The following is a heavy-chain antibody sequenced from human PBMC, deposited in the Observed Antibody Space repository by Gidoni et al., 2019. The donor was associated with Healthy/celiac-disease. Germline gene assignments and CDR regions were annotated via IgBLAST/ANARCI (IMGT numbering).Heavy chain of an antibody. J-gene: IGHJ6*03. CDR3: ARGGGYYYDSSGYYYDFYYMDV. CDR1: GGTFSSYA. V-gene: IGHV1-69*06. CDR2: IIPIFGTA. D-gene: IGHD3-22*01. Sequence: QVQLVQSGAEVKKPGSSVKVSCKASGGTFSSYAISWVRQAPGQGLEWMGGIIPIFGTANYAQKFQGRVTITADKSTSTAYMELSSLRSEDTAVYYCARGGGYYYDSSGYYYDFYYMDVWGKGTTVTVSS.